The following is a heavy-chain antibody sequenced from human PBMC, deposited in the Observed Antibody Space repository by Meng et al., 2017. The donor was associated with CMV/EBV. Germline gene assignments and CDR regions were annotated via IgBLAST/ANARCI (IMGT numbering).Heavy chain of an antibody. D-gene: IGHD1-1*01. Sequence: GQWQTSGPGLVTLSETLSLTCSVSGVSIWTHYWSWVRQTPGKGLEWIASIHYTGRADYSPSLTSRLTISVDTSDSQLSLKMSSVTPADTAMYYCAERGGGYWGQGILVTVSS. CDR1: GVSIWTHY. CDR2: IHYTGRA. V-gene: IGHV4-59*11. J-gene: IGHJ4*02. CDR3: AERGGGY.